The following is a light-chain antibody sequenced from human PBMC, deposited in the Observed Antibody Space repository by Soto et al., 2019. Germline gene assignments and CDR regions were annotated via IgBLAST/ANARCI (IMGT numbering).Light chain of an antibody. V-gene: IGKV3-11*01. CDR1: QSVSSY. Sequence: EIVLTQSPATLSLSPGERATISCRASQSVSSYLAWYQQKPGQAPRLLIYDASNRATGIPARFSGSGSGTDFNLTISSLGPEDFAVYYCQQRSNWPRTFGQGTKAEIK. CDR2: DAS. CDR3: QQRSNWPRT. J-gene: IGKJ1*01.